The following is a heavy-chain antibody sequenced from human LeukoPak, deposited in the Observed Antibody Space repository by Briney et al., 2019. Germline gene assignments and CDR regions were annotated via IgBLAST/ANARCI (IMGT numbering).Heavy chain of an antibody. CDR2: ISWDGGST. CDR3: ARGEYGSGSYHIDY. V-gene: IGHV3-43D*03. J-gene: IGHJ4*02. CDR1: GFTFDDYA. D-gene: IGHD3-10*01. Sequence: GGSLRLSCAASGFTFDDYAMHWVRQAPGKGLEWVSLISWDGGSTYYAGSVKGRFTISRDNSKNSLYLQMNSLRAEDTAVYYCARGEYGSGSYHIDYWGQGTLVTVSS.